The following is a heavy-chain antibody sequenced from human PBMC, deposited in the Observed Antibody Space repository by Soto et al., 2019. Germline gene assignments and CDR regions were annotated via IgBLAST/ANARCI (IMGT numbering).Heavy chain of an antibody. CDR1: GGTFSNYA. J-gene: IGHJ6*02. V-gene: IGHV1-69*01. D-gene: IGHD6-19*01. Sequence: QVQLVQSGAEVKKPGSSVKVSCKASGGTFSNYAISWVRQAPGQGLEWMGGIIPLSGTANYAQKFQGRVTITADDSTSTADMELRSRRSEDTAIYYCASDYAVADTYYYGMDVWGQGTTVTVSS. CDR3: ASDYAVADTYYYGMDV. CDR2: IIPLSGTA.